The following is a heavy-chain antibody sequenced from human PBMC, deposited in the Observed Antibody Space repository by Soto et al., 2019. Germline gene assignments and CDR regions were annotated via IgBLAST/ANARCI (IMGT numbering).Heavy chain of an antibody. J-gene: IGHJ6*03. CDR2: INHSGST. D-gene: IGHD2-2*01. CDR3: ARGYCSSTSCPTGYYYYMDV. V-gene: IGHV4-34*01. CDR1: GGSFSGYY. Sequence: SETLSLTCAVYGGSFSGYYWSWIRQPPGKGLEWIGEINHSGSTNYNPSLKSRVTISVDTSKNQFSLKLSSVTAADTAVYYCARGYCSSTSCPTGYYYYMDVWGKGTTVTVSS.